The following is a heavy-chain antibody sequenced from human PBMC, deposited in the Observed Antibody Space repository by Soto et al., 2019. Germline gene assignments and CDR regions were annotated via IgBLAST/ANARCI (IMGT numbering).Heavy chain of an antibody. V-gene: IGHV1-46*01. J-gene: IGHJ6*02. D-gene: IGHD2-8*02. CDR1: GYTFTSSY. CDR3: ARGPGASGLDV. CDR2: INPTSGGA. Sequence: ASVKVSCKASGYTFTSSYIHWVRQAPGQGPEWMGIINPTSGGASYAQNLQGRVTMTRDTSTRTVYMELDSLRSDDTAVYYCARGPGASGLDVWGQGTTVTVSS.